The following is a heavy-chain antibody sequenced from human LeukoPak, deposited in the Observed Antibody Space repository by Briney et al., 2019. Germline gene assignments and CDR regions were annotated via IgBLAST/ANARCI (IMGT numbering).Heavy chain of an antibody. CDR3: AIQYYYDSSGYYPFDY. CDR1: GYTFIGYY. Sequence: ASVKVSCKASGYTFIGYYMHWVRQAPGQGLEWTGWINPNSGDTNSAQKFQGRVTMTRDTSISTAYMELSRLRSDDTAVYYCAIQYYYDSSGYYPFDYWGQGTLVTVSS. V-gene: IGHV1-2*02. D-gene: IGHD3-22*01. CDR2: INPNSGDT. J-gene: IGHJ4*02.